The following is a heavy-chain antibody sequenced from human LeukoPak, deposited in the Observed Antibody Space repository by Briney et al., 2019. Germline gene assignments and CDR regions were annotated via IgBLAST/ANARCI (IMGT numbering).Heavy chain of an antibody. CDR3: ARENPEWELEAGFDY. CDR1: GGSISSYY. D-gene: IGHD1-26*01. CDR2: IYYSGST. V-gene: IGHV4-59*01. Sequence: PSETLSLTCTVSGGSISSYYWSWIRQPAGKGLEWIGYIYYSGSTNYNPSLKGRVTISVDTSKNQFSLKLSSVTAADTAVYYCARENPEWELEAGFDYWGQGTLVTVPS. J-gene: IGHJ4*02.